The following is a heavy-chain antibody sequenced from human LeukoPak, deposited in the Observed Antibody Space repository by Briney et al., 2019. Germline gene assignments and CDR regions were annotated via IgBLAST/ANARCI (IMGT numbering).Heavy chain of an antibody. CDR2: IYYSGST. D-gene: IGHD1-26*01. CDR3: ARAVGATPNFDY. J-gene: IGHJ4*02. Sequence: SETLSLTCTVSGVSISSYYWSWIRQPPGKGLEWIGYIYYSGSTNYNPSLKSRVTISVDTSKNQFSLKLSSVTAADTAVYYCARAVGATPNFDYWGQGTLVTVSS. V-gene: IGHV4-59*01. CDR1: GVSISSYY.